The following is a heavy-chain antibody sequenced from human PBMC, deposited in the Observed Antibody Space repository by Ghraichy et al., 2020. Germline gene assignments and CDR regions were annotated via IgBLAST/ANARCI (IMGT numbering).Heavy chain of an antibody. CDR3: ARDNWGSIDY. J-gene: IGHJ4*02. CDR2: INGAETTT. V-gene: IGHV3-74*03. D-gene: IGHD7-27*01. Sequence: GGSLRHSCAASGFTFSSHWMHWVRQAPGKGLVALSHINGAETTTTYAESVKGRFTISRDNAKNTLYLQMNSLRAEDTAIYYCARDNWGSIDYWGQGTLVTVSA. CDR1: GFTFSSHW.